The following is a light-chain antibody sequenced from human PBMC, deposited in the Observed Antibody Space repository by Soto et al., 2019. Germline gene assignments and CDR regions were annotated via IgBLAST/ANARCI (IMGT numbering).Light chain of an antibody. J-gene: IGKJ5*01. CDR2: GAS. V-gene: IGKV3-20*01. Sequence: EIVLTQSPDTLSLSPGERATLSCRASQSIGGSFLAWFQQKPGQAPRLLIYGASSRAAGIPDRFGGSGSGTDFTLTISSLEPEDFAVYYCQQYVNSPGTFGQGTRLEIK. CDR3: QQYVNSPGT. CDR1: QSIGGSF.